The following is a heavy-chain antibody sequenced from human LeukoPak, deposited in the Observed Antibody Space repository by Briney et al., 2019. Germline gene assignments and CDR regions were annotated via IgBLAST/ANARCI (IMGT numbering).Heavy chain of an antibody. CDR1: GFTFSTYC. V-gene: IGHV3-7*03. D-gene: IGHD6-19*01. Sequence: GGSLRLSCAASGFTFSTYCMSWVRQAPGKGLEWVANIKPDGSEKYYVDSVKGRFTISRDNAKNSVYLQMNSLRAEDMAVYYCAREGPLAGTFDYWGQGTLVTVSS. J-gene: IGHJ4*02. CDR2: IKPDGSEK. CDR3: AREGPLAGTFDY.